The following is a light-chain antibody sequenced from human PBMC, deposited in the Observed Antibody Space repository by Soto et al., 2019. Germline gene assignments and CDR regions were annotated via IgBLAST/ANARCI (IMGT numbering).Light chain of an antibody. CDR2: DAS. CDR3: QQRSNWRDT. Sequence: EIVLTPSPATLSLSPGERATLSCRASQSVSSYLAWYQQKPGQAPRLLIHDASNRATGIPARFSGSGSGTDFTLTISSLEPEDFAVYYCQQRSNWRDTFGQGTKLEIK. CDR1: QSVSSY. V-gene: IGKV3-11*01. J-gene: IGKJ2*01.